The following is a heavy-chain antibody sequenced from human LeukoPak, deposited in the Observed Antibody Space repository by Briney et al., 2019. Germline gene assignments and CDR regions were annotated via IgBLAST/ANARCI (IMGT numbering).Heavy chain of an antibody. D-gene: IGHD3-10*01. J-gene: IGHJ4*02. Sequence: GGSLRLTCEATGFTFSSISINWVRQAPGKGLDWVSSISPDWGTTYHADSVKGRFSTSRDNTESSLYLQMNSLRAEDTAVYYCTRALPVPSLVRGIIIYGLIDYWGQGTLVTVSS. CDR2: ISPDWGTT. CDR1: GFTFSSIS. V-gene: IGHV3-21*06. CDR3: TRALPVPSLVRGIIIYGLIDY.